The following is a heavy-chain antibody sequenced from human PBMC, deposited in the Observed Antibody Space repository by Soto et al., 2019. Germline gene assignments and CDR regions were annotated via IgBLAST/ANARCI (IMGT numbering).Heavy chain of an antibody. Sequence: EVQLVESGGGLMQPGGSLRLSCAASGFTVSSNYMSWVRQAPGKGLEWVSIIYGGGGTNYADSVKGRFTISRANSKNTLYLQMNSLRAEDTAVYYCARGQLWFGEDWGPGTLVTVSS. CDR1: GFTVSSNY. CDR3: ARGQLWFGED. D-gene: IGHD3-10*01. J-gene: IGHJ4*02. V-gene: IGHV3-53*01. CDR2: IYGGGGT.